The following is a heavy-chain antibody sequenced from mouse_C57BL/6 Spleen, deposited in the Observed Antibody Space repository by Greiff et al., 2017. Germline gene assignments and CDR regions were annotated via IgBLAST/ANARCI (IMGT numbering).Heavy chain of an antibody. V-gene: IGHV1-53*01. Sequence: QVQLQQPGTELVKPGASVKMSCKASGYTFTSYWMHWVKQRPGQGLEWIGNINPSNGCTNYNEKFKNKATLTVDKSSSTAYMQLSSLTSEDSAVYDCSRGEDHDVHPFDYWGQGTTLTVSS. CDR3: SRGEDHDVHPFDY. J-gene: IGHJ2*01. CDR2: INPSNGCT. CDR1: GYTFTSYW. D-gene: IGHD1-2*01.